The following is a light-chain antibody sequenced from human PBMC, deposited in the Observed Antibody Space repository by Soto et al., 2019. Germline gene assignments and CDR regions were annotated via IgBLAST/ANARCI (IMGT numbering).Light chain of an antibody. Sequence: EIVMTQSPATLSVSPGERATLSCRASQSVSSNLAWYQQKPGQSPRLLIYGASTRATGIPARFSGSVSVTEFTLTISSLQSEECAVHYCQQYNNWPPKYTFGQGTKLEIK. CDR1: QSVSSN. J-gene: IGKJ2*01. CDR3: QQYNNWPPKYT. V-gene: IGKV3-15*01. CDR2: GAS.